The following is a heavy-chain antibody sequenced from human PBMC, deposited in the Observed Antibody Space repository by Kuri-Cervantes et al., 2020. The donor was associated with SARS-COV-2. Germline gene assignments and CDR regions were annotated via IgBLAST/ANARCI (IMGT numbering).Heavy chain of an antibody. CDR1: GFTFSSYG. J-gene: IGHJ4*02. CDR2: ISNDGTTQ. V-gene: IGHV3-30*03. CDR3: ARDGSPRVWNGYYMDY. Sequence: GGSLRLSCAASGFTFSSYGMHWVRQAPGKGLEWVAVISNDGTTQNYAASLKGLFTISRDNSKNTLYLELNSLRAEDTAVYYCARDGSPRVWNGYYMDYWGQGTLVTVSS. D-gene: IGHD3-3*01.